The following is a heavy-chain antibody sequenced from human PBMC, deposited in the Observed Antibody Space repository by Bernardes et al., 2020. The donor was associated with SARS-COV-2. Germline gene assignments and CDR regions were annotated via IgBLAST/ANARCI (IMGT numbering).Heavy chain of an antibody. Sequence: GGSLRLSCAASGFTFSSYGMHWVRQAPGKGLEWVAVIWYDGSNKYYADSVKGRFTISRDNSKNTLYLQMNSLRAEDTAVYYCARDIPTMIETKDAFDIWGQGTMVTVSS. CDR1: GFTFSSYG. D-gene: IGHD3-22*01. CDR2: IWYDGSNK. CDR3: ARDIPTMIETKDAFDI. J-gene: IGHJ3*02. V-gene: IGHV3-33*01.